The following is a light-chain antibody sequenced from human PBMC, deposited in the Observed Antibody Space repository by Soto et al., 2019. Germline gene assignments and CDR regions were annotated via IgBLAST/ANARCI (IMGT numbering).Light chain of an antibody. J-gene: IGLJ3*02. CDR2: XNN. CDR1: SSNIGSNY. CDR3: AAWDDSLSGVV. Sequence: QSVLTQPPSASGTPGQRVTISCSGSSSNIGSNYVYWYQQLPGTAPKLXIXXNNXRPSXXXDRFXXSKXGTSASLAISGLXXXXXXXXYCAAWDDSLSGVVFGGGTKVTVL. V-gene: IGLV1-47*01.